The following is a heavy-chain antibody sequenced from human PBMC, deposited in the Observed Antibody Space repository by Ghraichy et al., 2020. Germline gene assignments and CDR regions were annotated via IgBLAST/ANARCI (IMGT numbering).Heavy chain of an antibody. V-gene: IGHV4-34*01. CDR2: INHSGST. CDR1: GGSFSGYY. Sequence: SETLSLTCAVYGGSFSGYYWSWIRQPPGKGLEWIGEINHSGSTNYNPSLKSRVTISVDTSKNQFSLKLSSVTAADTAVYYCARGWRDQLTYYYGMDVWGQGTTVTVSS. D-gene: IGHD2-2*01. CDR3: ARGWRDQLTYYYGMDV. J-gene: IGHJ6*02.